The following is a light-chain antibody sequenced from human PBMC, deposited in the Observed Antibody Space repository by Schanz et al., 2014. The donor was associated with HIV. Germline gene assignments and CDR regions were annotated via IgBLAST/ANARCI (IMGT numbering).Light chain of an antibody. CDR3: QQSYSTYS. V-gene: IGKV1-39*01. J-gene: IGKJ2*01. Sequence: IQLTQAPSSLSAFVGGRVTIPCRASQAIANFLNWYQQTAGKTPKLLIYGASNVQSRVPSRFSGSGSGTDFTLTISSLQLGDSATYFCQQSYSTYSFGQGTKLEIK. CDR1: QAIANF. CDR2: GAS.